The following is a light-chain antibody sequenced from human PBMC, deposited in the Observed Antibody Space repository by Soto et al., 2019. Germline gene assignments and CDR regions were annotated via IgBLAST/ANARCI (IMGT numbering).Light chain of an antibody. J-gene: IGKJ1*01. CDR2: DAP. Sequence: EVVMTQSPATLSVSPGEGATLSCRASQSVSGKVAWCQQKPGQPPRLLIYDAPTRTTGIPTRFSGSGSGTEFTLTISSLPLEDFAVYYCQPNNNWPRTFGQGTKVEFK. V-gene: IGKV3-15*01. CDR1: QSVSGK. CDR3: QPNNNWPRT.